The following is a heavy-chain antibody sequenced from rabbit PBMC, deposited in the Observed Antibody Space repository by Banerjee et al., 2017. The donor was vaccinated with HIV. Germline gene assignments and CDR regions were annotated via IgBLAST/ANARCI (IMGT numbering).Heavy chain of an antibody. CDR1: GFSFSSSND. D-gene: IGHD1-1*01. CDR3: AGGGFRGYGGYYIPAYFKL. CDR2: IYPPAGAA. Sequence: GDLVKPGASLTLTCTASGFSFSSSNDMCWVRQAPGKGLEWIACIYPPAGAADYASWVNGRFTISLDNAQNTVFLQMTSLTAADTATYFCAGGGFRGYGGYYIPAYFKLWGPGTLVTVS. J-gene: IGHJ4*01. V-gene: IGHV1S40*01.